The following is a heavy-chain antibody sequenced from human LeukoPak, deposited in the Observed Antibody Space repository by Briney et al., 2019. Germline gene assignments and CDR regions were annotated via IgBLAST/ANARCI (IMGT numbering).Heavy chain of an antibody. CDR1: GGSISSYY. CDR2: IYHSGIT. V-gene: IGHV4-59*04. CDR3: ARLDCSSTICYGGHNWFDP. J-gene: IGHJ5*02. D-gene: IGHD2-2*01. Sequence: SETLSLTCTVSGGSISSYYWIWIRPPPGKGREWSGYIYHSGITYYNPSLKSRVTISVDTSKNQFSLKLSSVTAADTAAYYCARLDCSSTICYGGHNWFDPWGQGTLVTVSS.